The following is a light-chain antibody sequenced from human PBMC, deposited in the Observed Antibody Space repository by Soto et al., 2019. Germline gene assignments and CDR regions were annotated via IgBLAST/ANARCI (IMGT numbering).Light chain of an antibody. CDR1: SGSVSTSYY. CDR2: STN. Sequence: QTVVTQEPSFSVSPGGTVTLTCGLSSGSVSTSYYPSWYQQTPGQAPRTLLYSTNTRSSGVPDRFSGSILGNKAALTITGAQADHESTYHSALYVGSGIWVFGEGTKLTVL. CDR3: ALYVGSGIWV. J-gene: IGLJ3*02. V-gene: IGLV8-61*01.